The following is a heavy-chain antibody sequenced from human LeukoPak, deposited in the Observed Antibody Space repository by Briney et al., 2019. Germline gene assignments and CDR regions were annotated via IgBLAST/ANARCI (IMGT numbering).Heavy chain of an antibody. CDR1: GASITTFNSH. CDR2: IHHLGTA. CDR3: VRHLEDCSGSSCYDFDS. D-gene: IGHD2-2*01. Sequence: PSETLSLNCSVSGASITTFNSHWAWIRQSPGKGLEWMGSIHHLGTAFYNPSLKSRVTISVDTSKKQFSLKLTSVAAADTAVYYCVRHLEDCSGSSCYDFDSWGQGTLVTVSS. J-gene: IGHJ4*02. V-gene: IGHV4-39*01.